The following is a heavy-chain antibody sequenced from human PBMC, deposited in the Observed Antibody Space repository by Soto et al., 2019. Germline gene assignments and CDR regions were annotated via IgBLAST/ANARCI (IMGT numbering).Heavy chain of an antibody. CDR1: GGTFSSYT. CDR3: ARGRPIELPNYYYYYMDV. V-gene: IGHV1-69*02. CDR2: IIPILGIA. Sequence: QVQLVQSGAEVKKPGSSVKVSCKASGGTFSSYTISWVRQAPGQGLEWMGRIIPILGIANYAQKFQGRVTITADKSTSTAYMELSSLRSEDTAVYYCARGRPIELPNYYYYYMDVWGKGTTVTVSS. J-gene: IGHJ6*03. D-gene: IGHD3-10*01.